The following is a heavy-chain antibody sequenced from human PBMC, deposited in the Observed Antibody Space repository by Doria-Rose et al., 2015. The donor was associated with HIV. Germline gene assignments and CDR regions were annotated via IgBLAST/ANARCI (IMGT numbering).Heavy chain of an antibody. CDR3: ARIKSSRWYHKYYFDF. Sequence: SGPVLVKPTETLTLTCTVSGVSLSSPGMGVSWIRQPPGKALEWLANIFSDDESSYKTSLKSRLTISRGTSKSQVVLTMIDMDPVDTATYYCARIKSSRWYHKYYFDFWGQGTLVIVSA. J-gene: IGHJ4*02. CDR1: GVSLSSPGMG. CDR2: IFSDDES. D-gene: IGHD6-13*01. V-gene: IGHV2-26*01.